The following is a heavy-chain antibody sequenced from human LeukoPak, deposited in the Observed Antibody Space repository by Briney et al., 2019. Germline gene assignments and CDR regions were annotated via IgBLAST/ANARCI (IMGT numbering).Heavy chain of an antibody. Sequence: ASVKVSCKASGYTFTGYYMHWVRQAPGQGLEWMGRINPNSGDTNYTQKFQGRVTMTRDTSISTAYMELNRLRSDDTAVYYCATYYHGSGSSPFDYWGQGTLVTVSS. V-gene: IGHV1-2*06. CDR1: GYTFTGYY. CDR3: ATYYHGSGSSPFDY. J-gene: IGHJ4*02. CDR2: INPNSGDT. D-gene: IGHD3-10*01.